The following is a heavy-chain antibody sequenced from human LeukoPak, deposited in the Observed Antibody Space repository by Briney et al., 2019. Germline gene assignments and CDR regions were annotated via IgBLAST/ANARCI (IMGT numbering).Heavy chain of an antibody. V-gene: IGHV1-2*02. Sequence: ASVKVSCKASGYTFTGYYMHWVRQAPGQGLEWMGWINPNSGGTNYAQKFQGRVTMTRDTSISTAYMELSRLRSDDAAVYYCARAPLELRRWLQPDYWGQGTLVTVSS. D-gene: IGHD5-24*01. CDR3: ARAPLELRRWLQPDY. CDR1: GYTFTGYY. J-gene: IGHJ4*02. CDR2: INPNSGGT.